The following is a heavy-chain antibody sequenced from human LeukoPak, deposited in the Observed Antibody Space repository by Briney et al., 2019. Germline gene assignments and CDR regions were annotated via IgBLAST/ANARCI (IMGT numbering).Heavy chain of an antibody. CDR2: INHSGST. V-gene: IGHV4-34*01. J-gene: IGHJ4*02. CDR3: AGAAEMATITTFDY. D-gene: IGHD5-24*01. CDR1: GGSFSGYY. Sequence: SETLSLTCAVYGGSFSGYYWSWIRQPPGKGLEWIGEINHSGSTNYNPSLKSRVTISVDTSKNQFSLKLSSVTAADTAVYYCAGAAEMATITTFDYWGQGTLVTVSS.